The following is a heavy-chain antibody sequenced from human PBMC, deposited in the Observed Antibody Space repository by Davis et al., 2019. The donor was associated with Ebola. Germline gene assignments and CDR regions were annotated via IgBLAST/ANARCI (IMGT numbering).Heavy chain of an antibody. Sequence: GGSLRLSCAASGFTFSSYAMSWVRQAPGKGLEWVSAISGSGGSTYYADSVKGRFTISRDNSKNTLYLQMNSLRADDTAVYYCAKGGYCSGGSCYSDYYYYGMDVWGQGTTVTVSS. CDR1: GFTFSSYA. D-gene: IGHD2-15*01. V-gene: IGHV3-23*01. J-gene: IGHJ6*02. CDR3: AKGGYCSGGSCYSDYYYYGMDV. CDR2: ISGSGGST.